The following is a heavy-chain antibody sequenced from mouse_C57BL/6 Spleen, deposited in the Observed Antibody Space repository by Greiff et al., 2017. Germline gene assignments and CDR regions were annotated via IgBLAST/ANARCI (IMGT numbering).Heavy chain of an antibody. CDR2: INPGSGGT. CDR3: ARSNYGSSTGFAY. CDR1: GYAFTNYL. V-gene: IGHV1-54*01. D-gene: IGHD1-1*01. J-gene: IGHJ3*01. Sequence: VKVSCKASGYAFTNYLIEWVKQRPGQGLEWIGVINPGSGGTNYNEKFKGKATLTADKSSSTAYMQLNSLTSEDSAVYFCARSNYGSSTGFAYWGQGTLVTVSA.